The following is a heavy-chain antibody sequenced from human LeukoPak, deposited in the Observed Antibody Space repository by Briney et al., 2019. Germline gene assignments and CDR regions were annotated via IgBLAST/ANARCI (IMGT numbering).Heavy chain of an antibody. V-gene: IGHV4-59*01. Sequence: SETLSLTCTVSGGSISSYYWSWIRQPPGKGLEWIGYIYYSGSTNYNPSLKSRVTISVDTSKNQFSLKLSSVTAEDTAVYYCASTYDSPFHPFHYWGQGTLVTVSS. CDR1: GGSISSYY. D-gene: IGHD3-22*01. J-gene: IGHJ4*02. CDR2: IYYSGST. CDR3: ASTYDSPFHPFHY.